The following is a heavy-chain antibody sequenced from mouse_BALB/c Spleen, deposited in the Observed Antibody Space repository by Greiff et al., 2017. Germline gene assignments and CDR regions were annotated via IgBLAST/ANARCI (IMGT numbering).Heavy chain of an antibody. CDR2: ISSGGST. CDR1: GFTFSSYA. D-gene: IGHD2-14*01. CDR3: ARGYRYPFAY. J-gene: IGHJ3*01. V-gene: IGHV5-6-5*01. Sequence: DVKLVESGGGLVKPGGSLKLSCAASGFTFSSYAMSWVRQTPEKRLEWVASISSGGSTYYPDSVKGRFTISRDNARNILYLQMSSLRSEDTAMYYCARGYRYPFAYWGQGTLVTVSA.